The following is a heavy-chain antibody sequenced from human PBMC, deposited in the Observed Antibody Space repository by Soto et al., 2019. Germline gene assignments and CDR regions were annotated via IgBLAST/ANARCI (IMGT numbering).Heavy chain of an antibody. D-gene: IGHD5-18*01. Sequence: GSLRLSCTTSGFSFGDYAMSWVRQAPGKGLEWVGFIRTKAYGGTPDYAASLKGRFTVSRDDSKSIAYLQMNSLKSEDTALYYCARVSGYSYGYSFVMDVWGQGTTVTVSS. J-gene: IGHJ6*02. CDR1: GFSFGDYA. V-gene: IGHV3-49*04. CDR3: ARVSGYSYGYSFVMDV. CDR2: IRTKAYGGTP.